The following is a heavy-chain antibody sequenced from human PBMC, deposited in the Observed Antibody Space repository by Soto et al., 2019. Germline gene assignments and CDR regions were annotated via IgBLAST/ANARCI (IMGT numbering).Heavy chain of an antibody. D-gene: IGHD3-10*01. CDR3: ARGYYYGSGSYYNSPLYYYYGMDV. CDR2: MNPNSGNT. CDR1: GYTFTSYD. Sequence: GASVKVSCKASGYTFTSYDINWVRQATGQGLEWMGWMNPNSGNTGYAQKFQGRVTMTRNTSISTAYMELSSLRSEDTAVYYCARGYYYGSGSYYNSPLYYYYGMDVRGQGTTVTVSS. V-gene: IGHV1-8*01. J-gene: IGHJ6*02.